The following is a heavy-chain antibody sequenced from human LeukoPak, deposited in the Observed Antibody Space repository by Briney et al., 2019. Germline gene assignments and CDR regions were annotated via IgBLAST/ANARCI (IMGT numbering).Heavy chain of an antibody. V-gene: IGHV4-59*01. CDR2: IYYSGST. D-gene: IGHD1-26*01. J-gene: IGHJ4*02. Sequence: KPSETLSLTCTVSGGSISSYYWSWIRQPPGKGLEWIGYIYYSGSTNYNPSLKSRVTISVDTSKNQFSLKLSSVTAADTAVYYCARARGAQRSFDYWGQGTLVTVSS. CDR1: GGSISSYY. CDR3: ARARGAQRSFDY.